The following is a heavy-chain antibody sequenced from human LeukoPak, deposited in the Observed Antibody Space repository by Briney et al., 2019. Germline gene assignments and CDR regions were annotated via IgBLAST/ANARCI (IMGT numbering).Heavy chain of an antibody. V-gene: IGHV3-30*02. D-gene: IGHD1-14*01. CDR2: IRYDGTRE. CDR1: GFTFNNYG. Sequence: GGSLRLSCGACGFTFNNYGMLWVGQAPGKGVAGVAFIRYDGTREYYADSVKGRFTISRHNSKNTLFLQMNSVSPEDTALYYCVEDNPRDDCGQGALVIVSS. J-gene: IGHJ4*02. CDR3: VEDNPRDD.